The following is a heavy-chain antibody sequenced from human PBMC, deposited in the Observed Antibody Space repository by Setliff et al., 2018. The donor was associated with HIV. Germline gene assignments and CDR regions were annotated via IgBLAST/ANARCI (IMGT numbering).Heavy chain of an antibody. CDR2: IHNSGTT. D-gene: IGHD3-22*01. J-gene: IGHJ4*02. Sequence: RASEPLSLTCTVSDASITADTFYWNWLRQPPGKGPEWIGYIHNSGTTHYNPAFESRLIISLDMSNNRFSLNLASVTAADTAVYFCARGGGTMMSIPNRFDFWGLGTLVTVSS. CDR3: ARGGGTMMSIPNRFDF. CDR1: DASITADTFY. V-gene: IGHV4-30-4*08.